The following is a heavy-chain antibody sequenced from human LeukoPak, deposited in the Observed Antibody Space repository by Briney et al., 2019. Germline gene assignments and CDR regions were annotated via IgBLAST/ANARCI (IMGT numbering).Heavy chain of an antibody. D-gene: IGHD3-10*01. Sequence: SETLSLTCTVSGGSISSGGYYWSWIRQHPGKGLEWIGYIYHSGTTYYNPSLQSRVTMSVDTSKNQFSLKLSSVTAVDTAVYYCARKENVYYYFDYWGQGTLVTVSS. CDR3: ARKENVYYYFDY. CDR2: IYHSGTT. J-gene: IGHJ4*02. V-gene: IGHV4-31*03. CDR1: GGSISSGGYY.